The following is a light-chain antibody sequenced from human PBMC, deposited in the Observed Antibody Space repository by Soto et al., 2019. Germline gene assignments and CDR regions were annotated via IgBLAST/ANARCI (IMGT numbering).Light chain of an antibody. CDR3: QQRSNWHP. CDR2: DAS. Sequence: EIVLTQSPATLSLSPGERATLSCRASQGVSSYLAWYQQKPGQAPRLLIYDASNRATGIPARFSGSGPGTDFTLTISSLEPEDFAVYYCQQRSNWHPFGGGTNVEIK. CDR1: QGVSSY. V-gene: IGKV3D-11*01. J-gene: IGKJ4*01.